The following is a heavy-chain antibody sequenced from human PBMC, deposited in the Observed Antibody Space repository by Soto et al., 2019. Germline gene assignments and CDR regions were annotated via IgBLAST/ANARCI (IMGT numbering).Heavy chain of an antibody. V-gene: IGHV4-4*07. CDR1: GGSISNYY. D-gene: IGHD6-13*01. CDR3: ARYRREAVAGYTLDN. CDR2: VSSTGSS. J-gene: IGHJ4*02. Sequence: SETLSLTCTVSGGSISNYYWSWIRQSAEKRLEWIGRVSSTGSSYYNPSLKSRVTISEDTSKSQFSLKVNSMTAADTAVYYCARYRREAVAGYTLDNWGQGILVTVSS.